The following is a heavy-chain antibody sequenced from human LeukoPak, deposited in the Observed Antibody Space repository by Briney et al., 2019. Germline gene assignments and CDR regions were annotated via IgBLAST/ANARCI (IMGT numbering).Heavy chain of an antibody. CDR1: GGSFSSYY. Sequence: SETLSLTCAVYGGSFSSYYWSWIRQPPGKGLEWIGSIYHSGSTYYNPSLKSRVTISVDTSKNQFSLKLSSVTAADTAVYYCARDTNQSYGSGSVRRRKYNWFDPWGQGTLVTVSS. V-gene: IGHV4-34*01. CDR3: ARDTNQSYGSGSVRRRKYNWFDP. J-gene: IGHJ5*02. CDR2: IYHSGST. D-gene: IGHD3-10*01.